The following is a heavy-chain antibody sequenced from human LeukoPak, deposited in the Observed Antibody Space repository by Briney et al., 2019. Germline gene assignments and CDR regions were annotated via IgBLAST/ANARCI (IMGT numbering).Heavy chain of an antibody. V-gene: IGHV3-23*01. Sequence: GGSLRLSCAASGFTFSSYAMRWVRQAPGKGLEWVSAISGSGGSTYYADSVKGRFTISRDNSKNTLYLQMNSLRAEDTAVYYCARIVVVVAALDYWGQGTLVTVSS. CDR2: ISGSGGST. D-gene: IGHD2-15*01. J-gene: IGHJ4*02. CDR3: ARIVVVVAALDY. CDR1: GFTFSSYA.